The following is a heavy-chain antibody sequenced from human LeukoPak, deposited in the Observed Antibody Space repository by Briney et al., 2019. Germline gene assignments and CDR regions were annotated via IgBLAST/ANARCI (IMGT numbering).Heavy chain of an antibody. CDR3: ARDGYCRGSTCPFQH. V-gene: IGHV1-2*02. Sequence: ASVKVSCKASGYTFIAYYMFWVRQAPGQGLEWMGWINPNSGATGHAQKFQGRVTMTRDTSISTSYMEVTGLRSDDTAVYFCARDGYCRGSTCPFQHWGQGTMVTVSS. CDR2: INPNSGAT. D-gene: IGHD2-15*01. J-gene: IGHJ1*01. CDR1: GYTFIAYY.